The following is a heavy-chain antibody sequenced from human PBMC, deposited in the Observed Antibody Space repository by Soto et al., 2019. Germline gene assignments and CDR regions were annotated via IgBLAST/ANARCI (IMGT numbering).Heavy chain of an antibody. CDR2: ISSTTKYI. V-gene: IGHV3-21*06. CDR3: ARESEDLTSNFDY. Sequence: PGGSLRLSCAASGFAFTRYSMNWVRQAPGKGLECVSSISSTTKYIYHGDSMKGRFTISRDNAKNSLYLEMNSLRAEDTAVYSCARESEDLTSNFDYWGQGTLVTVSS. CDR1: GFAFTRYS. J-gene: IGHJ4*02.